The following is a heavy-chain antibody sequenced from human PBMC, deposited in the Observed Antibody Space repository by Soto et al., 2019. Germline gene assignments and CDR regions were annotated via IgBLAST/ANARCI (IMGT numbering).Heavy chain of an antibody. D-gene: IGHD6-13*01. CDR3: ARVGSWHFDY. V-gene: IGHV4-59*08. CDR2: IYDSGST. J-gene: IGHJ4*02. Sequence: SETLSLTCTVSGGSISGYYWTWIRQPPGKGLEWIGYIYDSGSTRYNPSLKSRVTISLDTSKTQFSLKLSSVTAADTAVYYCARVGSWHFDYWGQGTLVTVS. CDR1: GGSISGYY.